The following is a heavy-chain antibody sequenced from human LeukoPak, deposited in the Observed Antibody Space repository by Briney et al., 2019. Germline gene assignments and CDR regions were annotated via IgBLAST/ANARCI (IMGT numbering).Heavy chain of an antibody. CDR2: IYTSGST. Sequence: SETLSLTCTVSGGSISSYYWSWIRQPAGKGLEWIGRIYTSGSTNYNPSLKSRVTMSVDTSKNQFSLKLSSVTAADTAVYYCARGASTLRYFDWLLYDCWGQGTLVTVSS. J-gene: IGHJ4*02. V-gene: IGHV4-4*07. D-gene: IGHD3-9*01. CDR1: GGSISSYY. CDR3: ARGASTLRYFDWLLYDC.